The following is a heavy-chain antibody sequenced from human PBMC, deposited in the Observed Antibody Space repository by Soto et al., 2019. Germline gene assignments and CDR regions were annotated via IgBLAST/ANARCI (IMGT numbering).Heavy chain of an antibody. CDR2: IRDSGDTT. J-gene: IGHJ4*02. CDR3: AKPRDSDWSVLHFDY. CDR1: GFRFSMNA. Sequence: GGSLRLSCVASGFRFSMNAMTWVRQVPGKGLEWVSSIRDSGDTTFYADSVKGRFTISRDNSKNTVYLQMNSLRADDTAIYYCAKPRDSDWSVLHFDYWGQGALVTVSS. D-gene: IGHD3-9*01. V-gene: IGHV3-23*01.